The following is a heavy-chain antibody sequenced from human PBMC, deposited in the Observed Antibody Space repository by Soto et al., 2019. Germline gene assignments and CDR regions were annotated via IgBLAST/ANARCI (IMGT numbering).Heavy chain of an antibody. CDR1: GYTFTSYY. D-gene: IGHD5-18*01. V-gene: IGHV1-46*03. CDR2: INPSGGST. CDR3: AGVDAAIRSPFNWFDP. Sequence: GASVKVSCKASGYTFTSYYMHWVRQAPGQGLEWMGIINPSGGSTSYAQKFQGRVTMTRDTSTSTVYMELSSLRSEDTAVYYCAGVDAAIRSPFNWFDPWGQGTLVTVSS. J-gene: IGHJ5*02.